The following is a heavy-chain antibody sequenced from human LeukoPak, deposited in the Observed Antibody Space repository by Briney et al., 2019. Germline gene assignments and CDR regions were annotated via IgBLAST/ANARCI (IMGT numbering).Heavy chain of an antibody. D-gene: IGHD6-19*01. CDR2: ISSSSSYI. V-gene: IGHV3-21*01. J-gene: IGHJ4*02. Sequence: GGSLRLSCAASGFTFSSYSMNWVRQAPGKGLEWVSSISSSSSYIYYADSVKGRFTISRDNAKNSLYLQMNSLRAEDTAVYYCARDRATKGVAVAGTDNSDDYWGQGTLVTVSS. CDR3: ARDRATKGVAVAGTDNSDDY. CDR1: GFTFSSYS.